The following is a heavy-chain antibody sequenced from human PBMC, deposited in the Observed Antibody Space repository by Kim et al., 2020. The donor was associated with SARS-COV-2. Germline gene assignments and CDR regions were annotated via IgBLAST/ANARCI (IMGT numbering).Heavy chain of an antibody. Sequence: SETLSLTCTVSGGSVSSGSYYWSWIRQPPGKGLEWIGYIYYSGSTNYNPSLKSRVTISVDTSKNQFSLKLSSVTAADTAVYYCARLSSFGDQAAGYYYGMDVWGQGTTVTVSS. CDR1: GGSVSSGSYY. CDR2: IYYSGST. J-gene: IGHJ6*02. CDR3: ARLSSFGDQAAGYYYGMDV. D-gene: IGHD3-10*01. V-gene: IGHV4-61*01.